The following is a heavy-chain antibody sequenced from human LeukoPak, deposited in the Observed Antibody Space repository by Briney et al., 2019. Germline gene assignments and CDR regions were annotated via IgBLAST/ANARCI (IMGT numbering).Heavy chain of an antibody. CDR2: IYSDGDT. V-gene: IGHV3-53*01. J-gene: IGHJ4*02. CDR3: ARRAAADPLNFDY. CDR1: GFTVSSSY. Sequence: GGSLRLSCAASGFTVSSSYMSWVRQAPGKGLEWVSVIYSDGDTYYPESVKGRFTISRDNSKNTLYLQMNSLRAEDTAVYYCARRAAADPLNFDYWGQGTLVTVSS. D-gene: IGHD6-13*01.